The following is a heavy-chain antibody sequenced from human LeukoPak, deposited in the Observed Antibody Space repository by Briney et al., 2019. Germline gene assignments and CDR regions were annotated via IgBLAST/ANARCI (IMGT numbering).Heavy chain of an antibody. V-gene: IGHV3-23*01. D-gene: IGHD3-16*01. CDR1: GFTFSGYG. J-gene: IGHJ4*02. CDR3: AKGGHYDLDYFDY. Sequence: GGSLRLSCAASGFTFSGYGMSWVRQAPGKGLEWVSAISGSGGSTYYADSVKGRFTISRDNSKNTLYLQMNSLRAEDTAVYYCAKGGHYDLDYFDYWGQGTLVTVSS. CDR2: ISGSGGST.